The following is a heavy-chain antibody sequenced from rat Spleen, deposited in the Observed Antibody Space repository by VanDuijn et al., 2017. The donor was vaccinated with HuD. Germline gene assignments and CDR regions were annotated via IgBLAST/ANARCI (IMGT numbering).Heavy chain of an antibody. CDR1: GFTFSDYY. CDR3: ARRHYGYTDYFDY. D-gene: IGHD1-9*01. V-gene: IGHV5-29*01. CDR2: ISYDGGRN. Sequence: EVQLVESGGGLVQPGRSLKLSCAASGFTFSDYYMAWVRQAPTKGLEWVATISYDGGRNFYRDSVKGRFTISRDIAKSTLSLQMDSLRSEDTATYYCARRHYGYTDYFDYWGQGVMVTVSS. J-gene: IGHJ2*01.